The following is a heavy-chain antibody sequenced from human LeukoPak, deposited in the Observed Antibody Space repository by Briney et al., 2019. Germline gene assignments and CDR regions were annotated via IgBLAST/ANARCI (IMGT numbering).Heavy chain of an antibody. D-gene: IGHD1-26*01. Sequence: GGSLRLSCAASGFTFSNYDMSWVRRAPGKGLEWVSTVIGSGSSTYYADSVKGRFTISRDNFKNTLYLQMNSLRAEDTAVYYCAKDGAVRGVGATHYFDYWGQGTLVTVSS. CDR3: AKDGAVRGVGATHYFDY. V-gene: IGHV3-23*01. CDR2: VIGSGSST. CDR1: GFTFSNYD. J-gene: IGHJ4*02.